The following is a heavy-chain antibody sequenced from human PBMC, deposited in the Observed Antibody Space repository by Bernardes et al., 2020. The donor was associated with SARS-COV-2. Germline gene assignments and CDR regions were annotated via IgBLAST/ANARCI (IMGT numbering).Heavy chain of an antibody. J-gene: IGHJ6*02. CDR3: ARSAGMDV. CDR1: GFDFSDYW. Sequence: CAGSGFDFSDYWMTWVRQAPGKGLEWVANIKRDGSETYYVDSVKGRFTISRDNAKNLVFLQMNSLRAEDTAVFYCARSAGMDVWGQGTMVTVSS. V-gene: IGHV3-7*03. CDR2: IKRDGSET.